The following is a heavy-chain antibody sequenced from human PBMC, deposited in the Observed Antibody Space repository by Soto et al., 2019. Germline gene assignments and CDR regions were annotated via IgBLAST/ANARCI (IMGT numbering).Heavy chain of an antibody. Sequence: GGSLRLSCAASGFTFSSYAMSWVRQAPGKGLEWGSAISGSGGSTYYADSVKGRFTISRDNSKNTLYLQMNSLRAEDTAVYYCAKDIEVGATTHHYYYYYGMDVWGQGTTVTVSS. CDR2: ISGSGGST. CDR1: GFTFSSYA. D-gene: IGHD1-26*01. V-gene: IGHV3-23*01. J-gene: IGHJ6*02. CDR3: AKDIEVGATTHHYYYYYGMDV.